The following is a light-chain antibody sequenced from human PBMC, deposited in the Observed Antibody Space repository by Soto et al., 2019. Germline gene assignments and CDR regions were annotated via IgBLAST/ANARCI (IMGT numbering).Light chain of an antibody. J-gene: IGKJ5*01. CDR2: GAS. Sequence: EIVMTHSPATLSVSAGERATLSCRASQSVSNNLAWYQQKPGQAPRLLIYGASTRATSFPARFSGSGSGTDFTLTISSLQSEDFAVYYCQQYNNWPRSITFGQGTRLEIK. CDR1: QSVSNN. CDR3: QQYNNWPRSIT. V-gene: IGKV3-15*01.